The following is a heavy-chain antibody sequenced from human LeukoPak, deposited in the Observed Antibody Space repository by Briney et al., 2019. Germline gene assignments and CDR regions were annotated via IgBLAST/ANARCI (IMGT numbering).Heavy chain of an antibody. CDR1: GGSISSDGYY. V-gene: IGHV4-31*03. CDR2: IYYSGST. Sequence: PSQTLSLTCTVSGGSISSDGYYWSWNRQHPGKGLEWIGYIYYSGSTYYNPSLKSRVTISVDTSKNQFSLKLSSVTAADTAVYYCASPGGYYYYYMDVWGKGTTVTVSS. J-gene: IGHJ6*03. CDR3: ASPGGYYYYYMDV. D-gene: IGHD3-10*01.